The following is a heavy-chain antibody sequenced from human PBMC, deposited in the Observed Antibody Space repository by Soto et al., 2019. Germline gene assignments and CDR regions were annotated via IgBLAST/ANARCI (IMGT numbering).Heavy chain of an antibody. D-gene: IGHD2-15*01. Sequence: SETLSLTCTVSGGSISSYYWSWIRQPPGKGLEWIGYIYYSGSTNYNPSLKSRVTISVDTSKNQFSLKLSSVTAADTAVYYCASIAPVVAGFHADYYYYMDVWGKGTTVTVSS. CDR2: IYYSGST. V-gene: IGHV4-59*01. J-gene: IGHJ6*03. CDR3: ASIAPVVAGFHADYYYYMDV. CDR1: GGSISSYY.